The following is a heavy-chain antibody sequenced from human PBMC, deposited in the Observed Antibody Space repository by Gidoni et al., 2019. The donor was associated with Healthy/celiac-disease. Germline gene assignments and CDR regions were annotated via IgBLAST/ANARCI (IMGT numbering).Heavy chain of an antibody. V-gene: IGHV3-23*01. CDR3: AKDSDIVIVPAGNLSPNAFDI. D-gene: IGHD2-2*01. Sequence: EGQLLQAGGGLVLPGGSLGPPGGASGLTFTSSALTWVRQAPGKGLGWVSAISGSGGSTYYADSVKGRLTISRDNNKNTLYLQMNSLRAEDTAIYYCAKDSDIVIVPAGNLSPNAFDIWGQGTMVTVSS. J-gene: IGHJ3*02. CDR1: GLTFTSSA. CDR2: ISGSGGST.